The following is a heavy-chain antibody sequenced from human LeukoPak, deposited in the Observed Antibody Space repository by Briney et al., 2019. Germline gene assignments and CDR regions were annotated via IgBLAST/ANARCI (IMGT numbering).Heavy chain of an antibody. CDR1: GFTFSSYA. Sequence: TGGSLRLSCAASGFTFSSYAMSWVRQAPGKGLEWVSAISGSGGSTYYADSVKGRFTISRDNSKNTLDLQMNSLRAEDTAVYYCAKGHYCSGGSCYFPSLRRTDPIGYWGQGTLVTVSS. CDR3: AKGHYCSGGSCYFPSLRRTDPIGY. D-gene: IGHD2-15*01. CDR2: ISGSGGST. V-gene: IGHV3-23*01. J-gene: IGHJ4*02.